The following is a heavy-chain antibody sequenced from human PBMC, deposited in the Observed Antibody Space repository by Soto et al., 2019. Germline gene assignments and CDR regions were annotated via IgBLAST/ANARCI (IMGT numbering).Heavy chain of an antibody. D-gene: IGHD3-22*01. Sequence: GGSLRLSCAASGFTFSTYGMHWVRQPPGKGLEWVAVISSDGKSEHYADPVKGRFSISRDNSKNTLSLQMNSLRVEDTAVYYCAKTITTYSGDSRGRGALVDYWGQGTLVTVS. CDR3: AKTITTYSGDSRGRGALVDY. J-gene: IGHJ4*02. CDR1: GFTFSTYG. V-gene: IGHV3-30*18. CDR2: ISSDGKSE.